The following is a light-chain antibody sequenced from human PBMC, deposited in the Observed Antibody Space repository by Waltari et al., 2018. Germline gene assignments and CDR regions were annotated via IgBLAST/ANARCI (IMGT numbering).Light chain of an antibody. CDR2: EDT. CDR3: YSGDDSGNQEV. J-gene: IGLJ2*01. Sequence: SYELTQPPSVSVSPGQTARITFSGDALPKTSVYWYQQTSGQAPVLVIYEDTERPSGIPERFSGSSSGTMATLTISGAQVEDEADYYCYSGDDSGNQEVFGGGTKLTVL. V-gene: IGLV3-10*01. CDR1: ALPKTS.